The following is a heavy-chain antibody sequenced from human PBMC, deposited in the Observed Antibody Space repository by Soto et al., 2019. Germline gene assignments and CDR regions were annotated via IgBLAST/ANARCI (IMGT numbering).Heavy chain of an antibody. D-gene: IGHD6-19*01. CDR3: ARGQWLVNIDY. J-gene: IGHJ4*02. CDR1: GYTFTRYD. CDR2: MNTNSGNT. V-gene: IGHV1-8*01. Sequence: ASVKVSCKASGYTFTRYDINWVRQATGQGLEWMGWMNTNSGNTGYAQKFQGRVTMTRNTSISTAYMELSSLRSEDTAVYYCARGQWLVNIDYWGQGTLVTVSS.